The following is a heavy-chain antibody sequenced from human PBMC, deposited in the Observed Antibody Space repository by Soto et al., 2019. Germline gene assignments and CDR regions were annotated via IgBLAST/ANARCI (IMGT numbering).Heavy chain of an antibody. CDR3: ARDRIRAPVTTSGCWFDP. D-gene: IGHD4-17*01. V-gene: IGHV3-30-3*01. CDR1: GFTFSSYA. CDR2: ISYDGSNK. J-gene: IGHJ5*02. Sequence: GGSLRLSCAASGFTFSSYAMHWVRQAPGKGLEWVAVISYDGSNKYYADSVKGRFTISRDNSKNTLYLQMNSLRAEDTAVYYCARDRIRAPVTTSGCWFDPWGQGTLVTVSS.